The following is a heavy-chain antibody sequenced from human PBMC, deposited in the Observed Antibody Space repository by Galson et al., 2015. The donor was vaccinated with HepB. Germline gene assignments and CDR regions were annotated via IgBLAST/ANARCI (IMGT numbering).Heavy chain of an antibody. CDR1: GFTFSSYA. J-gene: IGHJ6*02. CDR2: ISYDGSNK. CDR3: AREGFYDSSAQGYYYYGMDV. D-gene: IGHD3-22*01. Sequence: SLRLSCAASGFTFSSYAMHWVRQAPGKGLEWVAVISYDGSNKYYADSVKGRFTISRDNSKNTLYLQMNSLRAEDTAVYYCAREGFYDSSAQGYYYYGMDVWGQGTTVTVSS. V-gene: IGHV3-30-3*01.